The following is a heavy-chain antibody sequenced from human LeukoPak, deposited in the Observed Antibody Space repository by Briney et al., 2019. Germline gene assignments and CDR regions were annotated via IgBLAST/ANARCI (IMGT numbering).Heavy chain of an antibody. CDR2: IIPIFGTA. Sequence: SVKVSCKASGGTFSSYAISWVRQAPGQGLEWMGGIIPIFGTANYAQKFQGRVTITTDESTSTAYMELSSLRSEDTAVYYCARTDLDCSSTSCYTSGSRWPYYYYYMDVWGKGTTVTVSS. CDR3: ARTDLDCSSTSCYTSGSRWPYYYYYMDV. V-gene: IGHV1-69*05. CDR1: GGTFSSYA. D-gene: IGHD2-2*02. J-gene: IGHJ6*03.